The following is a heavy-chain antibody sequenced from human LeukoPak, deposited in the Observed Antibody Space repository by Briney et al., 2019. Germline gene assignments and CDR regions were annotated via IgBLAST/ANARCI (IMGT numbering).Heavy chain of an antibody. J-gene: IGHJ4*02. CDR2: ISYDGSNK. CDR3: ARSERWIQYYFDY. Sequence: GGSLRLSCAASGFTFSSYAMHWVRQAPGKGLEWVAVISYDGSNKYYADSVKGRFTISRDISKNTLYLQMNSLRAEDTAVYYCARSERWIQYYFDYWGQGTLVTVSS. CDR1: GFTFSSYA. V-gene: IGHV3-30-3*01. D-gene: IGHD5-18*01.